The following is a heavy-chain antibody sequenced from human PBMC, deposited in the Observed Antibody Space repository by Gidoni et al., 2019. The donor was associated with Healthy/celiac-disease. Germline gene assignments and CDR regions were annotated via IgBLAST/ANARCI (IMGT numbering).Heavy chain of an antibody. J-gene: IGHJ3*02. CDR3: ARGSNLTPAFVI. V-gene: IGHV3-13*01. Sequence: EVQLVESGGGVVQPGGSLRLSCAASGFTFSSYDMHWVRQATGKGLEWVSAIGTAGDTYYPGSVKGRFTISRENAKNSLYLQMNSLRAGDTAVYYCARGSNLTPAFVIWGQGTMVTVSS. D-gene: IGHD1-20*01. CDR2: IGTAGDT. CDR1: GFTFSSYD.